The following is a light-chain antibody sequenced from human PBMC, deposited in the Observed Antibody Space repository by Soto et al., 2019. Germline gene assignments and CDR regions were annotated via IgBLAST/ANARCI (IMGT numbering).Light chain of an antibody. CDR2: EDN. J-gene: IGLJ3*02. Sequence: NFMLTQPHSVSESPGKTVIISCTRSSGSIASNYVQWYQQRPGSAPTTVIYEDNHRPSVVHDRFSGSIDTSSNSASLSISGLKTEDEADYSCQSYDSNPAVFGGGTKLTVL. CDR1: SGSIASNY. V-gene: IGLV6-57*03. CDR3: QSYDSNPAV.